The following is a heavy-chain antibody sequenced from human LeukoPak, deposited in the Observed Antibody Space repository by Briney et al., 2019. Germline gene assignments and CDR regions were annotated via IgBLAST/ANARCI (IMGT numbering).Heavy chain of an antibody. Sequence: SQTLSLTCTVSGGSISSGDHYWSWIRQPPGKGLEWIGYIYYSGSTYYNPSLKSRVTISVDTSKNQFSLKLSSVTAADTAVYYCARGYCSSTSCYGGFDYWGQGTLVTVSS. CDR1: GGSISSGDHY. J-gene: IGHJ4*02. CDR3: ARGYCSSTSCYGGFDY. CDR2: IYYSGST. D-gene: IGHD2-2*01. V-gene: IGHV4-30-4*08.